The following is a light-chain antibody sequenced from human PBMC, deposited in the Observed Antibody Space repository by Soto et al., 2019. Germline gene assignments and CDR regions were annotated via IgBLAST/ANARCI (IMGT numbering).Light chain of an antibody. CDR2: GAS. Sequence: EIVPAQSPGTLSLSPGQSPTLSPSPSKSVSSSYLAWYQQKPGQAPRLLIYGASSRATGIPDRFSGSGSGTDFTLTISRLEPEDFAVYYCQQYGSSSWTFGQGTKVDIK. CDR1: KSVSSSY. CDR3: QQYGSSSWT. J-gene: IGKJ1*01. V-gene: IGKV3-20*01.